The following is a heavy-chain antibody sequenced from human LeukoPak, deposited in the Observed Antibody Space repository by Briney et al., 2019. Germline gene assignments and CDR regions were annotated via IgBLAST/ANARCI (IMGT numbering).Heavy chain of an antibody. CDR1: GYSFTSYW. CDR2: IYPGDSDT. J-gene: IGHJ4*02. D-gene: IGHD1-26*01. V-gene: IGHV5-51*01. Sequence: GESLKISCKGSGYSFTSYWIGWVRQMPGEGLEWMGIIYPGDSDTRYSPSFQGQVTISADKSISTAYLQWSSLKALDTAMYYCARSSGSYKYYFDYWGQGTLVTVSS. CDR3: ARSSGSYKYYFDY.